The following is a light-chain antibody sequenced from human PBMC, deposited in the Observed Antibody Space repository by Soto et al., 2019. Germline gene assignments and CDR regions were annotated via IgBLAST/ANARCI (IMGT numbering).Light chain of an antibody. CDR2: EAF. CDR3: KKYDSDPWT. Sequence: DIQMTQSPSTLSASVGDRVTITCRASQSIRRWLAWYQQEPGNAPKLLIYEAFSLESGVPSRFSGSEYGTEFALKISSRQPDDFTTYYGKKYDSDPWTFVQGTKVEIK. J-gene: IGKJ1*01. V-gene: IGKV1-5*01. CDR1: QSIRRW.